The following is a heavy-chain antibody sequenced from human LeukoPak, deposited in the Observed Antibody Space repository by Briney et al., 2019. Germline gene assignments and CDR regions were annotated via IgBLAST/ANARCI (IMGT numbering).Heavy chain of an antibody. CDR2: IVVGSGNT. Sequence: ASVEVSCKASGFTFTSSAMQWVRQARGQRLEWIGWIVVGSGNTNYAQKFQERVTITRDMSTSTAYMELSSLRSEDTAVYYCAAGWVCSGGSCYYYFDYWGQGTLVSAST. CDR1: GFTFTSSA. CDR3: AAGWVCSGGSCYYYFDY. V-gene: IGHV1-58*02. D-gene: IGHD2-15*01. J-gene: IGHJ4*02.